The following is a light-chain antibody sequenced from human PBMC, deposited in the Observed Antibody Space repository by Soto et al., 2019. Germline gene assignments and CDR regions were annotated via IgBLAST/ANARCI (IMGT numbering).Light chain of an antibody. Sequence: QSALTQPPSASGSPGQSVTISCTGTSSDVGGYNYVSWYQQHPGKAPKLMIYDVSKRPSGVPDRFSGSKSGNTASLTVSGLQAEDEADYYCCSYAGSSNLGVFGGGTKLTVL. CDR2: DVS. CDR3: CSYAGSSNLGV. J-gene: IGLJ2*01. CDR1: SSDVGGYNY. V-gene: IGLV2-8*01.